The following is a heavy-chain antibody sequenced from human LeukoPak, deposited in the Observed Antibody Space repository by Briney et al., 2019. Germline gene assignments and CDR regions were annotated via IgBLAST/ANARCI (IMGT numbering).Heavy chain of an antibody. CDR1: GDSISSNYW. CDR2: IHHSEST. V-gene: IGHV4-4*02. Sequence: SETLSLTCAVSGDSISSNYWWTWVRQPPGKGLEWIGEIHHSESTNFNPSLKSRVTISVDKSKNHFSLSLTSVSAADTAVYYCARGIPGYFGTSGYYYEFWGQGILVTVSS. D-gene: IGHD3-22*01. CDR3: ARGIPGYFGTSGYYYEF. J-gene: IGHJ4*02.